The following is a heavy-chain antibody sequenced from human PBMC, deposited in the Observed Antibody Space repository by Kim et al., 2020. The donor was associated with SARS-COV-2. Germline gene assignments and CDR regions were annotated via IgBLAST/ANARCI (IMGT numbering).Heavy chain of an antibody. CDR2: IYYSGST. CDR3: ARTRSNHYDRAFDI. V-gene: IGHV4-59*13. CDR1: GGSISSNF. Sequence: SETLSLTCTVSGGSISSNFWSWLRQPPGKGLEWIGYIYYSGSTNYNPSLKSRVTLSLDTSKNQFSLKLSSVTAADAAVYYCARTRSNHYDRAFDIWGQETMVTVSS. D-gene: IGHD3-22*01. J-gene: IGHJ3*02.